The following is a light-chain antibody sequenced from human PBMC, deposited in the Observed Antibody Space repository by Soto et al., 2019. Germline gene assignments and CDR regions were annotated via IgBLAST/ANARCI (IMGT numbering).Light chain of an antibody. V-gene: IGKV3-11*01. J-gene: IGKJ5*01. Sequence: IVLTQSPGTLSLSAGERATLSWRASQSVSRYLAWYQQRPGQAPRLLIFDASNRATGIPARFSVIGSGTDFSLTISSLETEDFAVYYCQQRSNWPITFGQGTRLEIK. CDR2: DAS. CDR3: QQRSNWPIT. CDR1: QSVSRY.